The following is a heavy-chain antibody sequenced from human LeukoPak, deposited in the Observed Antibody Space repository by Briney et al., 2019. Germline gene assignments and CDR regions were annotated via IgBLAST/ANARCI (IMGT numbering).Heavy chain of an antibody. Sequence: GGSLRLSCAASGFTFSSYGMHWVRQAPGKGLEWVAVISYDGSNKYYADSVKGRFTISRDNSKNTLYLQMNSLRAEDTAVYYCAKALFRYDSSEYYFDYWGQGTLVTVSS. J-gene: IGHJ4*02. CDR1: GFTFSSYG. CDR2: ISYDGSNK. CDR3: AKALFRYDSSEYYFDY. D-gene: IGHD3-22*01. V-gene: IGHV3-30*18.